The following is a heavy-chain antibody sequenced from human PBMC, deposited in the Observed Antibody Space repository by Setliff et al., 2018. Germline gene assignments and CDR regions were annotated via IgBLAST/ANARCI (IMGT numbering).Heavy chain of an antibody. J-gene: IGHJ6*03. CDR2: IIPIFGTA. CDR3: AREGVDTRSSTDYRYYMDV. V-gene: IGHV1-69*05. D-gene: IGHD5-18*01. CDR1: GFRFTNYG. Sequence: GASVKVSCKTSGFRFTNYGISWVRQAPGQGLDWMGGIIPIFGTANYAQKFHGRVTIITDESTSTAYMELSSLTSDDTAVYYCAREGVDTRSSTDYRYYMDVWGKGTTVTVSS.